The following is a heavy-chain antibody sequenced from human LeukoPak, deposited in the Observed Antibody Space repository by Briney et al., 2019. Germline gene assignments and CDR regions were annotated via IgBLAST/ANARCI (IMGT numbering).Heavy chain of an antibody. Sequence: SETLSLTCTVSGGSMSPYHWGWIRQPPGKGLEWTGYIYYSGSTNYNPSLKSRVTISVDTSKNQFSLKLSSVTAADTAVYYCARQPRRGYSYEFDYWGQGTLVTVSS. CDR3: ARQPRRGYSYEFDY. D-gene: IGHD5-18*01. CDR1: GGSMSPYH. V-gene: IGHV4-59*08. J-gene: IGHJ4*02. CDR2: IYYSGST.